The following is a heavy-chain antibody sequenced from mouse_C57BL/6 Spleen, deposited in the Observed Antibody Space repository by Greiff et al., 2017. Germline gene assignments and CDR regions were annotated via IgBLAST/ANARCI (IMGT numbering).Heavy chain of an antibody. D-gene: IGHD2-14*01. J-gene: IGHJ4*01. CDR1: GYAFSSSW. CDR2: ISPGDGDN. V-gene: IGHV1-82*01. CDR3: ARSGEYDGGIY. Sequence: VQLQQSGPELVKPGASVKISCKASGYAFSSSWMNWVKQRPGTGLEWIGRISPGDGDNNYNGKFKGKATLTADQSSSTAYMQLSSLTSEDSAVYVCARSGEYDGGIYWGQGTSVTVSS.